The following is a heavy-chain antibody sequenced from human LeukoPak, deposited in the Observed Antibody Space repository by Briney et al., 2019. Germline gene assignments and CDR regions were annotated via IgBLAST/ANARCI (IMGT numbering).Heavy chain of an antibody. CDR2: ISAYNGNT. V-gene: IGHV1-18*01. D-gene: IGHD6-13*01. CDR3: ARGERGSSRFVSSSWFDP. Sequence: ASVKVSCKASGYTFTSYGISWVRQAPGQGLEWMGWISAYNGNTNYAQKLQGRVTMTTDTSTSTAYMELRSLRSDDTAVYYCARGERGSSRFVSSSWFDPWGQGTLVTVSS. CDR1: GYTFTSYG. J-gene: IGHJ5*02.